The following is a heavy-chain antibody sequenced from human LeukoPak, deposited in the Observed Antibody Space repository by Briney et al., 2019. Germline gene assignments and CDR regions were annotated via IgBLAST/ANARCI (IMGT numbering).Heavy chain of an antibody. J-gene: IGHJ6*02. CDR2: IKSDGIST. V-gene: IGHV3-74*01. CDR1: GFSFSSYW. CDR3: ARDRHYNMDV. Sequence: GGSLRLSCAASGFSFSSYWMHWVRQAPGKGLVWVSRIKSDGISTSYADSVKGRFTISRDDAKNTLYLQMNSLRAEDTAVYYCARDRHYNMDVWGQGTTVTVSS.